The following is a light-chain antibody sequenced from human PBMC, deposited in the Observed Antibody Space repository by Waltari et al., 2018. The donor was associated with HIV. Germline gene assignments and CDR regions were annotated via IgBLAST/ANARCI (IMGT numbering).Light chain of an antibody. CDR2: NNN. CDR1: SSTLRRNS. CDR3: AAWDDRLNGLV. Sequence: QSVLTQPPSTSGTPWQRLTISCSGRSSTLRRNSVNRYQQFPGTAPKLLIHNNNQRPSGVPDQFSGSKSGTSASLAISGLQSEDEAHYYCAAWDDRLNGLVFGGGTKLTVL. V-gene: IGLV1-44*01. J-gene: IGLJ2*01.